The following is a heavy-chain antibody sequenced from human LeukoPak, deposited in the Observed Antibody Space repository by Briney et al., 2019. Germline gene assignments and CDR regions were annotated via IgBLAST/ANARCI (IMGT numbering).Heavy chain of an antibody. Sequence: PSETLSLTCSVSGYAISSGYYWGWIRQPPGKGLEWIGSIYHSGSTYYNPSLKSRVTISVDTSKNQFSLKQSSVTAADTAVYYCARVLEKQQLAGGFDYWGQGTLVTVSS. V-gene: IGHV4-38-2*02. CDR3: ARVLEKQQLAGGFDY. J-gene: IGHJ4*02. CDR2: IYHSGST. CDR1: GYAISSGYY. D-gene: IGHD6-13*01.